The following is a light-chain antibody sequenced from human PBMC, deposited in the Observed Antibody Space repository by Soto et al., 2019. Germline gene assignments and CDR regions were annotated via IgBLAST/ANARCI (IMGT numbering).Light chain of an antibody. Sequence: EIVLTQSPFTLSFSPVERSTLSFIASQKISRSYLAWYQQKPGQAPRLLISGVSNRATGVPDRFSGGGSGTDFTLTISRLEPEDFAVYYCHHYGGAPQTFGQGTKVDIK. CDR2: GVS. CDR1: QKISRSY. J-gene: IGKJ1*01. V-gene: IGKV3-20*01. CDR3: HHYGGAPQT.